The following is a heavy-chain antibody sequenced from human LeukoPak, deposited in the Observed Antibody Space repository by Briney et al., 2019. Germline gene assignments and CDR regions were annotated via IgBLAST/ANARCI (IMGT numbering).Heavy chain of an antibody. V-gene: IGHV3-11*04. J-gene: IGHJ4*02. Sequence: GGSLRLSCTASGFTFGDYAMSWFRQAPGKGLECVSYISSSGSAIYYADSLKGRFTISRDNAKNSLYLQMNSLRAEDTAVYYCARRPYSSSWYHFDYWGQGTLVTVSS. D-gene: IGHD6-13*01. CDR3: ARRPYSSSWYHFDY. CDR1: GFTFGDYA. CDR2: ISSSGSAI.